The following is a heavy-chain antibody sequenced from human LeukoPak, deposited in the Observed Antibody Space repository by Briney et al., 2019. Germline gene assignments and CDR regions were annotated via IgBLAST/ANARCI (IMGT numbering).Heavy chain of an antibody. D-gene: IGHD4-17*01. CDR1: GYTFTIYD. V-gene: IGHV1-8*01. J-gene: IGHJ5*02. CDR2: MNPNSGNT. CDR3: ARALDYGDYEVRDWFDH. Sequence: ASGTVSCKAAGYTFTIYDINLVRQAPGQGLEWMGWMNPNSGNTGYAQKFQGRVTMTRNTSISTAYMELSSLRSEDTAVYYCARALDYGDYEVRDWFDHWGQGTLVTVSS.